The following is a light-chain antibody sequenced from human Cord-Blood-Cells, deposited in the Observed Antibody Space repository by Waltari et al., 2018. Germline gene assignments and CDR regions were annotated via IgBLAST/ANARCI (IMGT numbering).Light chain of an antibody. CDR2: EVS. CDR3: SSYTSSSTNYV. CDR1: SSDVGGYNY. J-gene: IGLJ1*01. Sequence: QSALTQPASVSGSPGQSIPISCTGTSSDVGGYNYVSCYQQHPGKAPKLMIYEVSNRHAGVSNRCSGSKSGNTASLTISGLQAEDEADYYCSSYTSSSTNYVFGTGTKVTVL. V-gene: IGLV2-14*01.